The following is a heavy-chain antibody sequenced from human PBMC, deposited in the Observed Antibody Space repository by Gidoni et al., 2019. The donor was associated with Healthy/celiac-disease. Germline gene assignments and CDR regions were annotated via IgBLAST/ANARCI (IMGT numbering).Heavy chain of an antibody. J-gene: IGHJ5*02. D-gene: IGHD3-3*01. V-gene: IGHV1-2*06. CDR1: GYTFTGYY. CDR2: INPNSG. Sequence: QVQLVQSGAEVKKPGASVKVSCKASGYTFTGYYMHWVRQAPGQGLEWMGRINPNSGDTSISTAYMELSRLRSDDTAVYYCARGSDFWSGYQPYNWFDPWGQGTLVTVSS. CDR3: ARGSDFWSGYQPYNWFDP.